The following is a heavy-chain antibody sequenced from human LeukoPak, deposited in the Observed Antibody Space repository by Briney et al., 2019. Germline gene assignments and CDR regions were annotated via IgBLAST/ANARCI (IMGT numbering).Heavy chain of an antibody. V-gene: IGHV3-74*01. Sequence: GGSLRLSCAASGFTFSTYWMHWVRQTPGKGLVWVSRINSDGSSTNYADSVKGRFTISRDNAKNTLYLQMNSLRAEDTAVYYCARVDYGSGSYFTPYYYYYGMDVWGQGTTVTVSS. CDR2: INSDGSST. CDR3: ARVDYGSGSYFTPYYYYYGMDV. D-gene: IGHD3-10*01. J-gene: IGHJ6*02. CDR1: GFTFSTYW.